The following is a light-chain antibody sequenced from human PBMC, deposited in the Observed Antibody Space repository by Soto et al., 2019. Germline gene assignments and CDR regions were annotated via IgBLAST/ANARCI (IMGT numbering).Light chain of an antibody. Sequence: DIVMTQSPATLPVSPGERATLSCRASQSVSSNLAWYQQKPGQAPRFLIYGASTRATGIPARFSGSGSGTEFTLTISSLQSEDFAVYYCQQYYNWPLTFGGGTKVEIK. V-gene: IGKV3-15*01. CDR3: QQYYNWPLT. CDR2: GAS. J-gene: IGKJ4*01. CDR1: QSVSSN.